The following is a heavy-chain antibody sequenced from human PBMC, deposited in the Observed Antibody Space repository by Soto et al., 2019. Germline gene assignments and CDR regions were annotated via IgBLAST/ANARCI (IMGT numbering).Heavy chain of an antibody. CDR2: IVVGSGNT. J-gene: IGHJ5*02. Sequence: SVKVSFKASGFTFTSSAVQWVRQARGQRLEWIGWIVVGSGNTNYAQKFQERVTITRDMSTSTAYMELSSLRSEDTAVYYCAADTGYSSSWSSNWFDPWGQGTLVTVSS. CDR1: GFTFTSSA. CDR3: AADTGYSSSWSSNWFDP. D-gene: IGHD6-13*01. V-gene: IGHV1-58*01.